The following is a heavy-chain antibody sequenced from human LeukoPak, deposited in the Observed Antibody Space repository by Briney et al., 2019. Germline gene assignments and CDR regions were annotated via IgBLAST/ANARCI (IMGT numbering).Heavy chain of an antibody. CDR1: GDSVSSNSAA. V-gene: IGHV6-1*01. J-gene: IGHJ4*02. D-gene: IGHD5-12*01. CDR2: TYYRSKWYN. Sequence: SQTLSLTCAISGDSVSSNSAAWNWIRQSPSRGLEWLGSTYYRSKWYNDYAVSVRSRITINPDTSKNQFSLQLNSVTPEDAAVYYCARGLPARYYFDYWGQGTLVTVSS. CDR3: ARGLPARYYFDY.